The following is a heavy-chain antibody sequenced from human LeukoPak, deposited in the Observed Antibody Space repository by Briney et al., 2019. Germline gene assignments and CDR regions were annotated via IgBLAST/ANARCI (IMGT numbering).Heavy chain of an antibody. D-gene: IGHD3-10*01. J-gene: IGHJ6*02. CDR1: GFAVSSNY. CDR3: ARHGVYYGMDV. V-gene: IGHV3-21*01. Sequence: GGSLRLSCAASGFAVSSNYMSWVRQAPGKGLEWVSSISSSSSYIYYADSVKGRFTISRDNAKNSLYLQMNSLRAEDTAVYYCARHGVYYGMDVWGQGTTVTVSS. CDR2: ISSSSSYI.